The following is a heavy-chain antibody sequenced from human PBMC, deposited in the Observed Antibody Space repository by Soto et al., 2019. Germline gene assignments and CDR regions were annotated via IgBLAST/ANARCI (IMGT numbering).Heavy chain of an antibody. V-gene: IGHV4-4*02. CDR2: IYHSGGT. J-gene: IGHJ6*02. CDR1: GGSISGSDW. D-gene: IGHD6-6*01. Sequence: SETLSLTCDVFGGSISGSDWWTWVRQAPGKGLEWIGEIYHSGGTVYNPSLGGRVTISLDKSNSQFSLKLTSVTAADTAIYYCAKMRAEDRPPIGFYGLDVWGQGTTVTVSS. CDR3: AKMRAEDRPPIGFYGLDV.